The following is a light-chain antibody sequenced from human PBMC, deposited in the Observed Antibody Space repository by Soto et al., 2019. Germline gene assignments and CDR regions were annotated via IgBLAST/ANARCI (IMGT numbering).Light chain of an antibody. V-gene: IGKV3-15*01. CDR1: QSVSSN. J-gene: IGKJ1*01. CDR3: HQYGTSPPWT. Sequence: EIVMTQSPATLSVSPGERATLSCRASQSVSSNLAWYQQKPGQAPRLLIYGASTRATGIPARFSGSGSGTEFTLTISSLQSEDYAVYYCHQYGTSPPWTFGQGTRVE. CDR2: GAS.